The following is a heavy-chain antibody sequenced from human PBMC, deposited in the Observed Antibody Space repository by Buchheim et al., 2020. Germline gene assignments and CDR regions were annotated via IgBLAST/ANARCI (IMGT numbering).Heavy chain of an antibody. Sequence: EVQLVESGGGLVKPGGSLRLSCAASGFTFSDYTINWVRQAPGRGLEWLSSISTSSTYIYYADSVKGRFTISRDNTKNSLYLQMNRLRAEDTAVYYCAREVYGSGSYYYYYYCGMDVWGQGTT. CDR3: AREVYGSGSYYYYYYCGMDV. V-gene: IGHV3-21*01. J-gene: IGHJ6*02. D-gene: IGHD3-10*01. CDR1: GFTFSDYT. CDR2: ISTSSTYI.